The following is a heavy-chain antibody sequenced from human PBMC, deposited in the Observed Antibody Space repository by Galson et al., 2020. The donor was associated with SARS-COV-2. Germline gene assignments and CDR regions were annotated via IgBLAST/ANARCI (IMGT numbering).Heavy chain of an antibody. CDR3: AREPTYGYSSGWYKVEDY. J-gene: IGHJ4*02. D-gene: IGHD6-19*01. CDR2: INHSGST. Sequence: SQTLSLTCAVYGGSFSGYYWSWIRQPPGTGLEWIGEINHSGSTNYNPSLKSRVTISVDTSKNQFSLKLSSVTAADTAVYYCAREPTYGYSSGWYKVEDYWGQGTLVTVSS. V-gene: IGHV4-34*01. CDR1: GGSFSGYY.